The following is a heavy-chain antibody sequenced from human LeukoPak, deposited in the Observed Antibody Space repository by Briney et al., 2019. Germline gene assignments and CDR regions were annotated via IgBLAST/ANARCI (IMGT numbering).Heavy chain of an antibody. CDR2: MHNSGTH. CDR3: ARDLGRGKYCSFFDY. J-gene: IGHJ4*02. V-gene: IGHV4-59*02. Sequence: SETLSLTCTVSGGAVSNYYWSWVRQPPGKGLEWIGYMHNSGTHCYNPPLKTRLTISVHQSKNQVSLKLSSVTAADTAVYYCARDLGRGKYCSFFDYWGQGTLVTVS. D-gene: IGHD2-21*02. CDR1: GGAVSNYY.